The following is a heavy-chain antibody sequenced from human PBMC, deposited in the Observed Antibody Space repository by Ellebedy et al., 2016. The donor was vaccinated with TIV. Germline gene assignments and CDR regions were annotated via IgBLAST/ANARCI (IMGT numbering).Heavy chain of an antibody. Sequence: MPGGSLRLSCTVSGGSISSYYWNWIRQPPGKGLELIGYIYYNGSTNYSPSLKGRVTISVDTSKNQFSLKLNSVTAADTAIYYCARARPRPSGWFDPWGQGILVTVSS. V-gene: IGHV4-59*01. J-gene: IGHJ5*02. CDR3: ARARPRPSGWFDP. CDR1: GGSISSYY. CDR2: IYYNGST.